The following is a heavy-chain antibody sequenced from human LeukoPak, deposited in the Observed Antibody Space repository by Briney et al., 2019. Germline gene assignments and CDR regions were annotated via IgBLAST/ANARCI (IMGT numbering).Heavy chain of an antibody. CDR3: ARDKGSTMVRGVIAYNWFDP. Sequence: SVKVSCKASGGTFSSYAISWVRQAPGQGLEWMGGIIPIFGTANYAQKFQGRVTMTRDMSTSAVYMELSSLRSEDTAVYYCARDKGSTMVRGVIAYNWFDPWGQGTLVTVSS. CDR2: IIPIFGTA. CDR1: GGTFSSYA. D-gene: IGHD3-10*01. V-gene: IGHV1-69*05. J-gene: IGHJ5*02.